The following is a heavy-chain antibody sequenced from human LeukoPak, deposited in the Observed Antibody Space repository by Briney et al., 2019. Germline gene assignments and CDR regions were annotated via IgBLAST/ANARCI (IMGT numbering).Heavy chain of an antibody. CDR1: GFTFSRNA. CDR2: ISSSSNYM. V-gene: IGHV3-21*01. CDR3: AKRSTGYYFDS. Sequence: GGSLRLSCAASGFTFSRNAMNWVRQAPGKGLEWVSFISSSSNYMSYADSVKGRFTISRDNAKNSLYLQMNSLRAEDTAVYYCAKRSTGYYFDSWGQGTLVTVSS. D-gene: IGHD1-1*01. J-gene: IGHJ4*02.